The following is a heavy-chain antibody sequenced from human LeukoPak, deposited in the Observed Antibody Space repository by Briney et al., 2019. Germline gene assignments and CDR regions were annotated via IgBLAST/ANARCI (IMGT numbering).Heavy chain of an antibody. D-gene: IGHD3-9*01. Sequence: PGGSLRLSCAASGFTSSSYAMSWVRQAPGRGLEWVSAISGSGGSTYYADSVKGRFTVSRDNSKNTLYLQMNSLRAEDTAVYYCAKDVFYPYYFMDVWGKGTTVTVSS. CDR2: ISGSGGST. V-gene: IGHV3-23*01. CDR3: AKDVFYPYYFMDV. CDR1: GFTSSSYA. J-gene: IGHJ6*03.